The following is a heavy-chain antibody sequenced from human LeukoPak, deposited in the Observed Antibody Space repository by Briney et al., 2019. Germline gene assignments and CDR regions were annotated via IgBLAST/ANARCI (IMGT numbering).Heavy chain of an antibody. CDR2: ISSTGGGT. D-gene: IGHD6-19*01. J-gene: IGHJ4*02. CDR3: AKDLRSGWESDIDY. Sequence: PGGSLRLSCAASGFIFNNYAMSWARQAPGKGLEWVSRISSTGGGTYYADSVKGRFTISRDNSKNTLYLQMNSLRAEDTAVYYCAKDLRSGWESDIDYWGQGTLVTVSS. CDR1: GFIFNNYA. V-gene: IGHV3-23*01.